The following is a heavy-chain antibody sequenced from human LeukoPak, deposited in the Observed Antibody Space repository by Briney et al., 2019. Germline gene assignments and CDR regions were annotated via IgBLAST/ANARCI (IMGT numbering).Heavy chain of an antibody. J-gene: IGHJ5*02. CDR3: ARRNPRSIAVAGRSQRWFDP. CDR1: GGSFSGYY. V-gene: IGHV4-34*01. Sequence: PSETLSLTCAVYGGSFSGYYWSWIRQPPGKGLEWIGEINHSGSTNYNPSLKSRVTISVDTSKNQFSLRLSSVTAADTAVYYCARRNPRSIAVAGRSQRWFDPWGQGTLVTVSS. CDR2: INHSGST. D-gene: IGHD6-19*01.